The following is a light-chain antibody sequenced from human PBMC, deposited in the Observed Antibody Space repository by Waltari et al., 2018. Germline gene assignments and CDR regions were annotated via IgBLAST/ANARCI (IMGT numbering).Light chain of an antibody. V-gene: IGLV2-14*03. J-gene: IGLJ1*01. CDR3: CSYTSSDTYV. Sequence: YHQRPGKVPRLIIYDVVKRPSGVSNRFSGAMSGYTATLTISGLQAEDEADYYCCSYTSSDTYVFGSGTTVTVL. CDR2: DVV.